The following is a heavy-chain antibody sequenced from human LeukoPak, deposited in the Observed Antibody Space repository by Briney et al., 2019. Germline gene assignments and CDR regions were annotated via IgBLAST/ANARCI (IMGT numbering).Heavy chain of an antibody. CDR2: IYTGGTT. D-gene: IGHD3-10*01. CDR1: GFXVTSNH. Sequence: PGGSLRLSCAASGFXVTSNHMNWVRQAPGKGPEWVSIIYTGGTTHYADSLKDRFTISRDDSINTLYLQMNSLRAEDTAVYYCARTLPYGSGIQEHWGQGTLVTVSS. CDR3: ARTLPYGSGIQEH. J-gene: IGHJ1*01. V-gene: IGHV3-66*01.